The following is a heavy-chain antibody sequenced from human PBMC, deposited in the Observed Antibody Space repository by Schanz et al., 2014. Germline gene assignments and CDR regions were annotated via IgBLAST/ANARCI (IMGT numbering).Heavy chain of an antibody. Sequence: QLQLQESGPGLVNPSETLSLTCTVSGGSISSIGFYWGWIRQPPGKGLEWIGRMYYSGSTYYNPSLRSRLPISGNTSKNQSPLKWTSVTAAETAVYYCARLSAIFGVVTTYYFDYWGQGTLVTVSS. CDR1: GGSISSIGFY. CDR3: ARLSAIFGVVTTYYFDY. V-gene: IGHV4-39*01. CDR2: MYYSGST. J-gene: IGHJ4*02. D-gene: IGHD3-3*01.